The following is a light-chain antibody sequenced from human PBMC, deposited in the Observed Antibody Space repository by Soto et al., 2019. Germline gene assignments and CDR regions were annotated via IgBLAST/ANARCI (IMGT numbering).Light chain of an antibody. CDR3: QQLNSYPIT. Sequence: DIQLTQSPSFLSASVGDRVTITCRASQGISTFLAWYQLKPGKAPKLLIYAASTLRSGVPSRFSGSGSGTEFTLTISSLQPEDFATYYCQQLNSYPITFGQGTRLEIK. V-gene: IGKV1-9*01. J-gene: IGKJ5*01. CDR2: AAS. CDR1: QGISTF.